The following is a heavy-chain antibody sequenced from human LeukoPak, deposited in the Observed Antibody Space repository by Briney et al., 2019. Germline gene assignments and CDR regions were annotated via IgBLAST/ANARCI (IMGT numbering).Heavy chain of an antibody. Sequence: GGSLRLSCAASGFTFSSYAMHWVRQAPGKGLEWVAVISYDGSNKYYADPVKGRFTISRDNSKNTLYLQMNSLRTEDTAVYYCARVSYYDILTGPIRFDPWGREPWSPSPQ. D-gene: IGHD3-9*01. V-gene: IGHV3-30*04. J-gene: IGHJ5*02. CDR3: ARVSYYDILTGPIRFDP. CDR2: ISYDGSNK. CDR1: GFTFSSYA.